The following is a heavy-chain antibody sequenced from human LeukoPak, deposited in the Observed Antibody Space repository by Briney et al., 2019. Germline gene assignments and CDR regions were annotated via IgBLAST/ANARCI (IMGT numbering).Heavy chain of an antibody. CDR3: AKGYYSYGNDYFDC. CDR2: ISASGDST. CDR1: GFTSGSFA. D-gene: IGHD5-18*01. Sequence: PGGSLRLSCAASGFTSGSFAMSWVRQAPGKRLEWVSAISASGDSTDYAASVRGRLTTSRDNSRNMVYLQMNTLGVEDTAVYYCAKGYYSYGNDYFDCWGQGTQVIVSS. V-gene: IGHV3-23*01. J-gene: IGHJ4*02.